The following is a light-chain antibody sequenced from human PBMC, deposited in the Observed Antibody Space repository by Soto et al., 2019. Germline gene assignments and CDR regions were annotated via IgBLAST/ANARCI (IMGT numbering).Light chain of an antibody. CDR2: YDS. Sequence: SYELTQPPSVSVAPEKTATITCGGNNIGNKRVHWYRQKPGQDPVLLISYDSDRPSGIPERFSGSHSENTATLTISRVEAGEEADYYCQVWDIMTDNYVFGSGTKLTVL. V-gene: IGLV3-21*04. CDR1: NIGNKR. CDR3: QVWDIMTDNYV. J-gene: IGLJ1*01.